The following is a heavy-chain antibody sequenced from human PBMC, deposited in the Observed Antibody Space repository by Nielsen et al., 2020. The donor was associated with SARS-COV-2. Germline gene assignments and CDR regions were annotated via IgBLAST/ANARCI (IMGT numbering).Heavy chain of an antibody. D-gene: IGHD3-3*01. V-gene: IGHV3-11*05. Sequence: WIRQPPGKGLEWVSYISSSSSYTNYADSVKGRFTISGDNAKNSLYLQMNSLRAEDTAVYYCARANYDFDAFDIWGQGTMVTVSS. CDR3: ARANYDFDAFDI. CDR2: ISSSSSYT. J-gene: IGHJ3*02.